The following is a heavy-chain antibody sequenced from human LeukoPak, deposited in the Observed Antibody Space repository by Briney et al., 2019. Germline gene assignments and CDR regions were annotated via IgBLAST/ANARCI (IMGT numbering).Heavy chain of an antibody. CDR1: GFAFTNYA. V-gene: IGHV3-23*01. J-gene: IGHJ5*02. Sequence: GGSLRLSCAASGFAFTNYAMTWVRQAPREGLEWVSTIGGTGGSTYYAPSLKGRLTVSRDNSKNTLYLRLSSLRAGDTAVYYCAKVLDSSGYYPSDRWGQGTLVIVSS. CDR3: AKVLDSSGYYPSDR. CDR2: IGGTGGST. D-gene: IGHD3-22*01.